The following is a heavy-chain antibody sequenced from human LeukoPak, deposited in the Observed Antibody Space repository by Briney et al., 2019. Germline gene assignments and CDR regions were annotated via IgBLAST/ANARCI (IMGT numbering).Heavy chain of an antibody. D-gene: IGHD2-15*01. Sequence: SETLSLTCAVYGGSFSGYYWSWIRQPPGKGLEWIGEINHSGSTNYTPSLKSRVTISVDTSKNQFSLKLSSVTAADTAVYYCARDDCSGGSCYEFDYWGQGTLVTVSS. CDR1: GGSFSGYY. V-gene: IGHV4-34*01. CDR2: INHSGST. J-gene: IGHJ4*02. CDR3: ARDDCSGGSCYEFDY.